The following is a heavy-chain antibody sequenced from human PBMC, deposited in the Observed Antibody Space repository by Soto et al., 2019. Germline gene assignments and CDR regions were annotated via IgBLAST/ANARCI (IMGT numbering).Heavy chain of an antibody. Sequence: QVQLQESGPGLVKPSETLSLTCTVSGGSISSYYWSWIRQPPGKGLECIGYIYFSGSANYNPSLKSRVTISVDTSKNQFSLQLSSVTAADTAVYYCARLDDTAMGYYFDYWGQGTLVTVSS. CDR1: GGSISSYY. V-gene: IGHV4-59*01. CDR2: IYFSGSA. J-gene: IGHJ4*02. D-gene: IGHD5-18*01. CDR3: ARLDDTAMGYYFDY.